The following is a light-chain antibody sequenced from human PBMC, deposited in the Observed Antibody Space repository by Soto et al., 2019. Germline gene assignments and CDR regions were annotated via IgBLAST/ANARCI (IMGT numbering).Light chain of an antibody. Sequence: EVVMTQSPATLSVSPGERATLSCRASQSVSSNLAWYQQKPGQAPRLLIYGASTRANGIPARFSGSGSGTEFTLTISSLQSEDFAVYYCQQWDTFGQGTKLEIK. J-gene: IGKJ2*01. CDR2: GAS. V-gene: IGKV3-15*01. CDR1: QSVSSN. CDR3: QQWDT.